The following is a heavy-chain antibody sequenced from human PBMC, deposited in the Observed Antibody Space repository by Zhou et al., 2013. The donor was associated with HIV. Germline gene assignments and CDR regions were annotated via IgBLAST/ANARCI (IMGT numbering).Heavy chain of an antibody. CDR2: INPKSRDT. D-gene: IGHD2-2*01. Sequence: QVQLVQSGADVKKPGSSVKVSCMASGYTFSDYYIHWVRQAPGQGLEWMGWINPKSRDTNYAQKFHDRVTMTTDTSTNTAYMELSSLTSDDTAIYFCVRDAGPVDFDYWGQGTLVTVSS. J-gene: IGHJ4*02. CDR3: VRDAGPVDFDY. V-gene: IGHV1-2*02. CDR1: GYTFSDYY.